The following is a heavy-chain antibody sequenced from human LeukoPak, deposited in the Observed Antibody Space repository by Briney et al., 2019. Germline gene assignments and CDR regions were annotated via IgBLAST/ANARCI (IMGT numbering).Heavy chain of an antibody. CDR1: GFTFSSYG. D-gene: IGHD1-26*01. CDR3: AKTASGSYYRFDP. Sequence: GRSLRLSCAASGFTFSSYGMHWVRQAPGKGLEWVAVISYDGSNKYHADSVKGRFTISRDNSKNTLYLQMNSLRAEDTAVYYCAKTASGSYYRFDPWGQGTLVTVSS. CDR2: ISYDGSNK. V-gene: IGHV3-30*18. J-gene: IGHJ5*02.